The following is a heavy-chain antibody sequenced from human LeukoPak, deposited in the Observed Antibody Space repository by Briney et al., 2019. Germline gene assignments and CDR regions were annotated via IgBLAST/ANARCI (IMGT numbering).Heavy chain of an antibody. CDR3: ARDGSSGWSYFDY. CDR2: ISSSSSYI. CDR1: GFTFSSYS. D-gene: IGHD6-19*01. V-gene: IGHV3-21*01. J-gene: IGHJ4*02. Sequence: RSGGSLRLSCAASGFTFSSYSMTWVRQAPGKGLEWVSSISSSSSYIYYADSVKGRFTISRDNAKNSLYLQMNSLRAEDTAVYYCARDGSSGWSYFDYWGQGTLVTVSS.